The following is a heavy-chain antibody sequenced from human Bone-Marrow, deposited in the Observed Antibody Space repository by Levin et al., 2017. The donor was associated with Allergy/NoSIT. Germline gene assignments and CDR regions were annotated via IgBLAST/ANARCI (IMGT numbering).Heavy chain of an antibody. CDR2: VNWNSNTI. J-gene: IGHJ4*02. D-gene: IGHD6-19*01. CDR3: AKGRGCIAVAGDLDY. CDR1: GFTFDDYA. V-gene: IGHV3-9*01. Sequence: LSFTCAASGFTFDDYAIHWVRQRPGRGLEWVAGVNWNSNTIGYADSVKGRFTISRDNAKKSVFLQMDSLRAEDTAVYLCAKGRGCIAVAGDLDYWGRGTLVTVSS.